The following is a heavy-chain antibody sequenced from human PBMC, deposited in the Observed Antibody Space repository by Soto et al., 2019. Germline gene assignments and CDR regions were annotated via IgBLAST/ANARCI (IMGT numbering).Heavy chain of an antibody. D-gene: IGHD6-13*01. CDR1: GFTISNHW. CDR3: ARELAPDGLPSSSLMDV. Sequence: GWSLRLSCAASGFTISNHWMHWARRAPGKGLVWVSRINAGGSAIHYADSVRGRFTISRDNAKNTLDLQMNSLRREDTAVYYCARELAPDGLPSSSLMDVWGQRTKATVSS. CDR2: INAGGSAI. V-gene: IGHV3-74*01. J-gene: IGHJ6*02.